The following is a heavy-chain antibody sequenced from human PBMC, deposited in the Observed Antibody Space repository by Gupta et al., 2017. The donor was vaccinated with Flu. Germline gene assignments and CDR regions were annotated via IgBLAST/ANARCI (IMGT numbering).Heavy chain of an antibody. J-gene: IGHJ6*03. D-gene: IGHD2-15*01. Sequence: VRRAPGQGLEWMGRISPNSGETNYAPKFQGRVTMTRDTSINTVYMELSSLTSDDTASYYCARAGCSGGICWSHYYSYYMDVWGKGTTVTVSS. CDR2: ISPNSGET. V-gene: IGHV1-2*06. CDR3: ARAGCSGGICWSHYYSYYMDV.